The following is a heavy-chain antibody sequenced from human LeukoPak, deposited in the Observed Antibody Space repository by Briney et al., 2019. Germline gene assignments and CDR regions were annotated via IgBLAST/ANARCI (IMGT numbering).Heavy chain of an antibody. V-gene: IGHV1-8*01. Sequence: GASVKVSCKASGYTFTSYDINWVRQATGQGLEWMGWMNPSSGNTGYAQKFQGRVTMTRNTSISTAYMELSSLRSEDTAVYYCARNNHYYHSTFDYRGQGTLVTVSS. D-gene: IGHD3-22*01. CDR2: MNPSSGNT. J-gene: IGHJ4*02. CDR3: ARNNHYYHSTFDY. CDR1: GYTFTSYD.